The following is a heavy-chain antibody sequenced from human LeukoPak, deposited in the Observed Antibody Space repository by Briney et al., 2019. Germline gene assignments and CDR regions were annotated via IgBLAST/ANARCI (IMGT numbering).Heavy chain of an antibody. D-gene: IGHD1-26*01. V-gene: IGHV3-30-3*01. CDR1: GFTFSSYA. Sequence: GGSLRLSCAASGFTFSSYAMHWVRQAPGKGLEWVAVISYDGSNKYYADSVKGRFTISRDNSKNTLYLQMNSLRAEDTAVYYCARDPSGTYYPRVSGALDIWGQGTMVTVSS. CDR3: ARDPSGTYYPRVSGALDI. J-gene: IGHJ3*02. CDR2: ISYDGSNK.